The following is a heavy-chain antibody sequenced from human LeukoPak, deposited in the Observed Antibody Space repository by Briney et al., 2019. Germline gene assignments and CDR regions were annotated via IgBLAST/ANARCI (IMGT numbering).Heavy chain of an antibody. Sequence: PGGSLRLSCAASGFTFSSYAMSWVRQAPGKGLEWVSGISGSGGSTYYADSVKGRVTISRDNSKNTLYLQMNSLGAEDTAVYYCAKDVGYCSSTSCYYFDYWGQGTLVTVSS. CDR2: ISGSGGST. V-gene: IGHV3-23*01. CDR3: AKDVGYCSSTSCYYFDY. J-gene: IGHJ4*02. D-gene: IGHD2-2*01. CDR1: GFTFSSYA.